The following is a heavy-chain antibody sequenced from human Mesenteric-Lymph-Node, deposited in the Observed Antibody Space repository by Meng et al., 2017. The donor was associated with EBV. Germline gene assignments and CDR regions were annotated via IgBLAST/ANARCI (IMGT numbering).Heavy chain of an antibody. V-gene: IGHV1-3*01. CDR2: INAGNGNT. CDR1: GYTFTSYA. Sequence: QVQLVQSGAEVKKPGASVKVSCKASGYTFTSYAMHWVRQAPGQRLEWMGWINAGNGNTKYSQKFQGRVTITRDTSASTAYMELSSLRSEDTAVYYCATEARSGTFNWFDSWGQGTLVTVSS. CDR3: ATEARSGTFNWFDS. D-gene: IGHD1-1*01. J-gene: IGHJ5*01.